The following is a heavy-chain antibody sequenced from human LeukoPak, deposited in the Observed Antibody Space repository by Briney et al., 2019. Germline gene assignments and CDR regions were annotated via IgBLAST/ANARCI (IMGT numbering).Heavy chain of an antibody. J-gene: IGHJ4*02. CDR3: ARAGWELLY. D-gene: IGHD1-26*01. CDR2: IKQDETEK. Sequence: PGGSLRLSCTASGFTFSNFWMGWVRQAPGKGLEWVANIKQDETEKFYLGSVKGRFTISRDNAKNSLYLQMNSLRAEDTAVYYCARAGWELLYWGQGTLVTVSS. V-gene: IGHV3-7*01. CDR1: GFTFSNFW.